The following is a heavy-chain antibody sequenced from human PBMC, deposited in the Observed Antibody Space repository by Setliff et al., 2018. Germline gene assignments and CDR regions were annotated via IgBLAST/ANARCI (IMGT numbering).Heavy chain of an antibody. J-gene: IGHJ4*02. CDR2: IQTDGSST. D-gene: IGHD2-21*02. CDR3: ASDLAYCGGDCYYDY. V-gene: IGHV3-74*01. Sequence: PGGSLRLSCAASGFTLNSYLMHWVRQAPGEGLVWVSRIQTDGSSTTYTDSVKGRFTISRDNAKNTLYLQMNSLGAEDTAVYYCASDLAYCGGDCYYDYWGQGTLVTVSS. CDR1: GFTLNSYL.